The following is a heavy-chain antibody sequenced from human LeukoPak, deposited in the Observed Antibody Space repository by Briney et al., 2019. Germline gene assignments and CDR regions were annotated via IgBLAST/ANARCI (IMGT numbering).Heavy chain of an antibody. CDR3: ARSGAQGYYYGMDV. Sequence: GGSLRLSCAASGFTFSSYSMNWVRQAPGKGLEWVSYISSNSNTIYYADSVKGRFTISRDNAKNSLYLQMNSLRDEDTAVYYCARSGAQGYYYGMDVWGQGTTVTVS. J-gene: IGHJ6*02. V-gene: IGHV3-48*02. D-gene: IGHD2-15*01. CDR1: GFTFSSYS. CDR2: ISSNSNTI.